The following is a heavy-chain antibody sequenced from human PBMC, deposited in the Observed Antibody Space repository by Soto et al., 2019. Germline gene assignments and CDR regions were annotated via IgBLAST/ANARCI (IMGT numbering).Heavy chain of an antibody. Sequence: PGGSLRLSCVASGFSLSSYAMTWVRQAPGRGLEWVSVISGSDGSTYYADSVKGRFTISRDNSKNTLYLQMNSLRAEDTAVYYCAKDRERDAWCEDYWGQGTLITVSS. CDR1: GFSLSSYA. CDR2: ISGSDGST. V-gene: IGHV3-23*01. CDR3: AKDRERDAWCEDY. J-gene: IGHJ4*02. D-gene: IGHD2-8*02.